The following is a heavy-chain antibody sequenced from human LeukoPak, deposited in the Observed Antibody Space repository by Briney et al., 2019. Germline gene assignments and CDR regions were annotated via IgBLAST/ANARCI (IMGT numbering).Heavy chain of an antibody. CDR3: ARALIAAAGLFDY. Sequence: ASVKVSCKASGYTFTGYYMHWVRQAPGQGLEWMGWINPNSGGTNYAQKFQGRVTMTRDTSISTAYMGLSRLRSDVTAVYYCARALIAAAGLFDYWGQGTLVTVSS. V-gene: IGHV1-2*02. CDR1: GYTFTGYY. J-gene: IGHJ4*02. CDR2: INPNSGGT. D-gene: IGHD6-13*01.